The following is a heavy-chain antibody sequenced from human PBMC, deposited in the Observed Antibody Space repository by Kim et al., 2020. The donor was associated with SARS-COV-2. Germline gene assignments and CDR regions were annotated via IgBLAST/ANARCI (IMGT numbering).Heavy chain of an antibody. CDR1: GYTFTGYY. CDR2: INPNSGGT. D-gene: IGHD6-13*01. J-gene: IGHJ4*02. CDR3: ARGAGIAAAGTSY. V-gene: IGHV1-2*02. Sequence: ASVKVSCKASGYTFTGYYMHWVRQAPGQGLEWMGWINPNSGGTNYAQKFQGRVTMTRDTSISTAYMELSRLRSDDTAVYYCARGAGIAAAGTSYWGQGTLVTVSS.